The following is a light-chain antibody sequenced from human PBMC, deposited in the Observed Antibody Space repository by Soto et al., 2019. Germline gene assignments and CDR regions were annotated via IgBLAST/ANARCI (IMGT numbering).Light chain of an antibody. Sequence: QSVLTQPPSVSGAPGQRVTISCTGSSSNIGAGYDVHWYQQLPGTAPKLLIYGNSNRPSGVPDRFSGSKSGNSASLTVSGLQAEDEADYYCSSYAVFGTGTKVTVL. V-gene: IGLV1-40*01. J-gene: IGLJ1*01. CDR3: SSYAV. CDR1: SSNIGAGYD. CDR2: GNS.